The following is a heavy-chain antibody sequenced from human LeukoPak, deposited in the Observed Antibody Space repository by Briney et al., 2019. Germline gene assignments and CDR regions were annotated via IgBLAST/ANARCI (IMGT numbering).Heavy chain of an antibody. CDR1: GYTFTDYH. V-gene: IGHV1-2*06. CDR2: INPNSGGT. Sequence: ASVKVSCKASGYTFTDYHLHWVRQAPGQGLEGMGRINPNSGGTNYAQNFQDRVTMTRDTSISTAYMELSSLRADDTAVYYCAKDLRSYSYEPDYWGQGTLVTVSS. CDR3: AKDLRSYSYEPDY. J-gene: IGHJ4*02. D-gene: IGHD5-18*01.